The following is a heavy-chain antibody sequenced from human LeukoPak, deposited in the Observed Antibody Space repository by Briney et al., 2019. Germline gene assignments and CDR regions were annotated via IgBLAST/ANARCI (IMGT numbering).Heavy chain of an antibody. J-gene: IGHJ6*02. Sequence: PGGSLRLSCAASGFTFSSYGMRWVRQAPGKGLEWVSGISWNSGSIGYADSVKGRFTISRDNAKNSLYLQMNSLRAEDTALYYCAKDIRGYYYYYGMDVWGQGTTVTVSS. CDR2: ISWNSGSI. D-gene: IGHD5-24*01. CDR3: AKDIRGYYYYYGMDV. CDR1: GFTFSSYG. V-gene: IGHV3-9*01.